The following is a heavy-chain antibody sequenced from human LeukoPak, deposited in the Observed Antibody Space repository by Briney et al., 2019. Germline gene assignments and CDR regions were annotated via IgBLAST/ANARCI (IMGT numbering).Heavy chain of an antibody. V-gene: IGHV3-20*04. J-gene: IGHJ4*02. CDR2: INWNGGST. CDR1: GFTFDDYG. CDR3: AKAKSSFLAYYFDY. Sequence: PGGSLRLSCAASGFTFDDYGMSWVRQAPGKGLEWVSGINWNGGSTGYADSVKGRFTISRDNAKNSLYLQMNSLRAEDTAVYYCAKAKSSFLAYYFDYWGQGTLVTVSS. D-gene: IGHD2/OR15-2a*01.